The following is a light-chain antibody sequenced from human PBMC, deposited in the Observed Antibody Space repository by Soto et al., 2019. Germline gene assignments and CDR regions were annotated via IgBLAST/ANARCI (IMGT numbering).Light chain of an antibody. CDR1: QGIRND. CDR3: LQDYNYPYT. J-gene: IGKJ2*01. Sequence: AIQMTQSPSSLSASVGDRVTITCRASQGIRNDLAWYQQKPGKAPKFLIYAASNLQSGVPSRFSGSGSGTDFTLTISSLQPEDFATYYCLQDYNYPYTFGHGTKLEIK. V-gene: IGKV1-6*01. CDR2: AAS.